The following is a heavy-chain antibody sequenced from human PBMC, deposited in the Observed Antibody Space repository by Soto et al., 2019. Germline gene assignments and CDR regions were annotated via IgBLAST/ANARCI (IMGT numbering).Heavy chain of an antibody. CDR1: GGSISSSNW. Sequence: TSETLSLTCAVSGGSISSSNWWSWVRQPPGKGLEWIGEIYHSGSTNYNPSLKSRVTISVDKSKNQFSLKLSSVTAADTAVYYCARGDPLNYGSYPYWPYYGMDVWGRGTTVTLSS. J-gene: IGHJ6*02. CDR2: IYHSGST. D-gene: IGHD2-8*02. CDR3: ARGDPLNYGSYPYWPYYGMDV. V-gene: IGHV4-4*02.